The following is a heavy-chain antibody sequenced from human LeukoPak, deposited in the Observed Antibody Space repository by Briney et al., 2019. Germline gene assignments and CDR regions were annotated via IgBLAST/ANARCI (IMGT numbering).Heavy chain of an antibody. J-gene: IGHJ4*02. CDR2: TKPDSVAT. Sequence: EASVKVSCKTSGFTFSDHYMHWLRQAPGQGLEWMGWTKPDSVATNYAQKFQGRFTMSRDMSISTVYMELTSLTSDDTAMYWCARGHDYGPDYWGQGTLVTVSA. D-gene: IGHD4/OR15-4a*01. CDR3: ARGHDYGPDY. V-gene: IGHV1-2*02. CDR1: GFTFSDHY.